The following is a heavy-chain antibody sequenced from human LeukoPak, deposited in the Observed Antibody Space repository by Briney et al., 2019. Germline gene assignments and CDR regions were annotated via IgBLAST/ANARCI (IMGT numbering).Heavy chain of an antibody. CDR1: GGSISSYY. Sequence: SETLSLTCTVSGGSISSYYWSWIRQPPGKGLEWIGYIYYSGSTNYNPSLKSRVTISVDTSKNQFSLKLSSVTAADTAVYYCARGSSAKNQYYYDSSGYYYALFDYWGQGTLVTVSS. D-gene: IGHD3-22*01. CDR2: IYYSGST. V-gene: IGHV4-59*01. CDR3: ARGSSAKNQYYYDSSGYYYALFDY. J-gene: IGHJ4*02.